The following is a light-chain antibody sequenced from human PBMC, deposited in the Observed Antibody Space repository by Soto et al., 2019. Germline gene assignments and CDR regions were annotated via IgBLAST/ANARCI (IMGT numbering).Light chain of an antibody. V-gene: IGKV3-20*01. J-gene: IGKJ2*01. CDR1: QSVSGAY. CDR2: GAA. CDR3: HQYGSSLNA. Sequence: ESVLTQSQNTRALSQGERATLSCRASQSVSGAYLVWYQQKPGQAPRLLIYGAASRATGFPDRFSGSGSGTDFAFTFSRLEPEDFAVYYYHQYGSSLNAFGQVNKLETK.